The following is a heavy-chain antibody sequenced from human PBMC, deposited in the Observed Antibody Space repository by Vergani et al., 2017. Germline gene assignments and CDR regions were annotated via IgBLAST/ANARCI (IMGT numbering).Heavy chain of an antibody. CDR1: GFTFSSYA. CDR3: ARDTFHFDSENYDDVFDS. J-gene: IGHJ3*02. D-gene: IGHD3-16*01. Sequence: EVQLLESGGGLVQPGGSLRLSCAASGFTFSSYAMSWVRQAPGKGLEWVSGISGSGVSAYYTDSVKGRFTISRDNSKNMLFLQMNNLRTEDTAIYYCARDTFHFDSENYDDVFDSWGQGTMVIVSS. CDR2: ISGSGVSA. V-gene: IGHV3-23*01.